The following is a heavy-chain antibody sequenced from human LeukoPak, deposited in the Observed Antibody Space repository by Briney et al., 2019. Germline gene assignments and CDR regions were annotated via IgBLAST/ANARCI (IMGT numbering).Heavy chain of an antibody. CDR3: AADGGELLTF. D-gene: IGHD1-26*01. CDR2: FYPEDGER. CDR1: GYSLTELS. Sequence: ASVKVSCKVSGYSLTELSMHWVRQAPGKGLEWMGGFYPEDGERKYAQKFQGRVSMTEDTSTDTAHMELSSLRPEDTAVYYCAADGGELLTFWGQGTSVTVSS. J-gene: IGHJ4*02. V-gene: IGHV1-24*01.